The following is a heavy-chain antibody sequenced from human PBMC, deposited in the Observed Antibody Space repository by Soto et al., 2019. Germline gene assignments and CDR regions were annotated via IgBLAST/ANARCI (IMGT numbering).Heavy chain of an antibody. CDR3: ARQELRYFDWPIGGSFDY. Sequence: GESLKISCKGSGYSFTSYWIGWVRQMPGKGLEWMGIIYPGDSDTRYSPSFQGQVTISADKSISTAYLQWSSLKASDTAMYYCARQELRYFDWPIGGSFDYWGQGTLVPVSS. J-gene: IGHJ4*02. V-gene: IGHV5-51*01. CDR2: IYPGDSDT. CDR1: GYSFTSYW. D-gene: IGHD3-9*01.